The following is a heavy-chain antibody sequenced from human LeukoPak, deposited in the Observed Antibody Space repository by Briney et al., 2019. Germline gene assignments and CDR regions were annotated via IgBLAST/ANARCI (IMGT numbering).Heavy chain of an antibody. CDR3: ATVDTAMGKDS. J-gene: IGHJ4*02. Sequence: PSETLSLTCTVSGGSISSYYWSWIRQPPGKGLEWIGYISYGGSTNYNPSLNSRVTIPVDTSKKQVSLKLTSVTAADTAVYYCATVDTAMGKDSWGQGTLVTVSS. CDR2: ISYGGST. D-gene: IGHD5-18*01. CDR1: GGSISSYY. V-gene: IGHV4-59*08.